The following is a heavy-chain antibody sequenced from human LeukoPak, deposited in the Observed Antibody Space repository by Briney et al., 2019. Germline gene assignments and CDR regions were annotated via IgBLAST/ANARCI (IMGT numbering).Heavy chain of an antibody. J-gene: IGHJ4*02. V-gene: IGHV1-69*04. CDR3: ARAMVTTGYYFDY. CDR2: IIPILGIA. CDR1: GGTLSSYA. D-gene: IGHD4-17*01. Sequence: SVKVSCKASGGTLSSYAISWVRQAPGQGLEWMGRIIPILGIANYAQKFQGRVTITADKSTSTAYMELSSLSSEDTAVYYCARAMVTTGYYFDYWGQGTLVTVSS.